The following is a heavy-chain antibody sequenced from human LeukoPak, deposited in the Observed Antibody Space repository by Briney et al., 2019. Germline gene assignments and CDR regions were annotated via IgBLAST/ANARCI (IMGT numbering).Heavy chain of an antibody. J-gene: IGHJ3*02. Sequence: GGSLRLSCAASEFTFTSYELNWVRQAPGKGLDWVSYISSSGNTISYADSVKGRFTISRDNAKNSLYLQVNSLRAEDTAVYYCAREPSIAARYNAFDIWGQGTMVTVSS. V-gene: IGHV3-48*03. CDR2: ISSSGNTI. CDR3: AREPSIAARYNAFDI. CDR1: EFTFTSYE. D-gene: IGHD6-6*01.